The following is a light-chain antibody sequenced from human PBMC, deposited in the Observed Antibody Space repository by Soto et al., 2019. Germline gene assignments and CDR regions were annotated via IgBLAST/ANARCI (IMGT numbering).Light chain of an antibody. V-gene: IGKV1-5*03. J-gene: IGKJ1*01. CDR1: QSVQTW. CDR2: KAT. CDR3: QQYNNYFT. Sequence: IQLTQSPSTLSASVGYIVTITCRASQSVQTWLAWFQQKPGKAPKLLIYKATTLETGVPSRFSGSGSETEFTLTISSLQPDDLGTYYCQQYNNYFTFGQGTKVDIK.